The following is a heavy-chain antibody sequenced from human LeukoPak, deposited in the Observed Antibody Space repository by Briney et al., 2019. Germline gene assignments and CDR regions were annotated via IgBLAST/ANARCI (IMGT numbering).Heavy chain of an antibody. J-gene: IGHJ4*02. Sequence: ASVKVSRKASLYTLTRYGISWMRQARAHGLEWMGWSSAYNGNTNYAQKLQGTVNKTTDTSKRTAYMELGSVRSDDTAVYYCGRFKVGGPLDYWGQGTLVTVSS. CDR2: SSAYNGNT. CDR3: GRFKVGGPLDY. D-gene: IGHD6-19*01. CDR1: LYTLTRYG. V-gene: IGHV1-18*04.